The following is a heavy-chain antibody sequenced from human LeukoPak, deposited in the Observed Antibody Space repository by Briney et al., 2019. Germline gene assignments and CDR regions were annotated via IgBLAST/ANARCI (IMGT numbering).Heavy chain of an antibody. V-gene: IGHV3-23*01. J-gene: IGHJ4*02. CDR1: GFTFSNYV. Sequence: EGSLRLSCAASGFTFSNYVMKWVRQAPGKGLEWVSGISTNGGNTYYPESVKGRFTISRDNSRTTLYLQMNSLRAEDTALYYCAVDHGFSIRIVWGQGTLVTVSS. CDR3: AVDHGFSIRIV. CDR2: ISTNGGNT. D-gene: IGHD2/OR15-2a*01.